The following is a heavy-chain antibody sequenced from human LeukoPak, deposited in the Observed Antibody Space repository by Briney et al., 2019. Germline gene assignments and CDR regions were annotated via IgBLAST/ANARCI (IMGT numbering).Heavy chain of an antibody. CDR2: IIPIFGTA. CDR1: GGTFSSYA. D-gene: IGHD3-16*01. V-gene: IGHV1-69*06. CDR3: ARDRPYDDAFDI. J-gene: IGHJ3*02. Sequence: SVKVACKAPGGTFSSYAISWVRQAPGQGLEWMGGIIPIFGTANYAQKFQGRVTITADKSTSTAYMELSSLRSEDTAVYYCARDRPYDDAFDIWGQGTMVTVSS.